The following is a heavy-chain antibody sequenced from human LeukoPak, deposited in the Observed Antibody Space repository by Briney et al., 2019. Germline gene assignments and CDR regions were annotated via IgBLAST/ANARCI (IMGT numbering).Heavy chain of an antibody. D-gene: IGHD3-10*01. Sequence: PSETLSLTCTVSGGSISSSSYYWGWIRQPPGKGLEWIVSIYYSGSTYYNPSLKSRVTISVDTSKNQFSLKLSSVTAADTAVYYCAIRSRGVYYYYYGMDVWGQGTTVTVSS. V-gene: IGHV4-39*01. J-gene: IGHJ6*02. CDR3: AIRSRGVYYYYYGMDV. CDR2: IYYSGST. CDR1: GGSISSSSYY.